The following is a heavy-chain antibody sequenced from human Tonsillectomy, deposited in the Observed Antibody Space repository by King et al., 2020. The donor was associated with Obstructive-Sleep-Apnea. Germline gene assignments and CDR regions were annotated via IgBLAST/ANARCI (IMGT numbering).Heavy chain of an antibody. J-gene: IGHJ6*02. D-gene: IGHD6-19*01. Sequence: VQLVESGGGVVQPGRSLRLSCAASGFTLSSYAMHWVRQAPGKGLEWVAVISYDGSNKYYADSVKGRFTISRDNSKNTLYLQMNSLRAEDTAVYYCARDGVEQWLVAGYGMDVWGQGTTVTVSS. CDR3: ARDGVEQWLVAGYGMDV. CDR1: GFTLSSYA. CDR2: ISYDGSNK. V-gene: IGHV3-30*04.